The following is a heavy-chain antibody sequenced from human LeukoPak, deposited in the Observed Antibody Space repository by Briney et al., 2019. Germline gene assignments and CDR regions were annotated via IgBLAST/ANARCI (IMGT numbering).Heavy chain of an antibody. D-gene: IGHD4-4*01. J-gene: IGHJ4*02. CDR3: AREGATDYYFDY. V-gene: IGHV1-18*01. Sequence: ASVKVSCKASGYSLSSNGISWARQAPGQGLEWMGWISDYSGKTKYAQNFQGRVTMTTDTSTNTAYMELRSLRSDDTAVYHCAREGATDYYFDYWGQGTLVTVSS. CDR1: GYSLSSNG. CDR2: ISDYSGKT.